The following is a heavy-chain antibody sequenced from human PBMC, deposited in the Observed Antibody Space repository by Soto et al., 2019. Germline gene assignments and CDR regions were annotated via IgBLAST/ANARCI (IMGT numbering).Heavy chain of an antibody. D-gene: IGHD5-18*01. J-gene: IGHJ6*02. CDR3: ARGGGYSYGYYYGMDV. V-gene: IGHV4-59*01. Sequence: SETLSLTCTVSGGSISSYYWSWIRQPPGKGLEWIGYIYYSGSTNYNPSLKSRVTISVDTSKNQFSLKLSSVTAADTAVYYCARGGGYSYGYYYGMDVWRQGTTVTVSS. CDR1: GGSISSYY. CDR2: IYYSGST.